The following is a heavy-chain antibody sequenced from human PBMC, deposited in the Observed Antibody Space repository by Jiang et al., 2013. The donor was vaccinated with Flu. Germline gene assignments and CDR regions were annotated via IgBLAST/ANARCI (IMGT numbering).Heavy chain of an antibody. J-gene: IGHJ6*02. CDR2: IWYDGSNK. D-gene: IGHD3-10*01. V-gene: IGHV3-33*01. Sequence: QLVESGGGVVQPGRSLRLSCAASGFTFSNYGMHWVRQAPGKGLEWVAVIWYDGSNKYYADSVKGRFTISRDNSRNTLYLQMNSLRVEDTAVYYCARGPTATITMIRGPEGFSYGMDVWGQGTTVTVSS. CDR1: GFTFSNYG. CDR3: ARGPTATITMIRGPEGFSYGMDV.